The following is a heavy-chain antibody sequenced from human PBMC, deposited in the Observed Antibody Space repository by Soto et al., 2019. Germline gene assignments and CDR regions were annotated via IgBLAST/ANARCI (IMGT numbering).Heavy chain of an antibody. J-gene: IGHJ4*02. CDR3: STWGRNGWYTGFF. D-gene: IGHD6-19*01. V-gene: IGHV1-8*02. CDR2: MNPTSGRT. Sequence: HVHVVQPGAEVRKPGASVKVSCKTSGYTFTDYDIHWVRQAPGQGLEWVGRMNPTSGRTDYAQKLEGRVTMTRDISISTAYMELSSLGYDDTAVYFCSTWGRNGWYTGFFWGQGTLVTVSS. CDR1: GYTFTDYD.